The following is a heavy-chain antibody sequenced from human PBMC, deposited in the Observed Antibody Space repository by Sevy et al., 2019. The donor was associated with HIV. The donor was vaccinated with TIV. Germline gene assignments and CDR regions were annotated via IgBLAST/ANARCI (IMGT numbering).Heavy chain of an antibody. J-gene: IGHJ4*02. D-gene: IGHD6-13*01. CDR1: GFTFSSHD. CDR3: AREREADHSSCDFDF. CDR2: ISEGGKNT. V-gene: IGHV3-23*01. Sequence: GGSLRLSCTASGFTFSSHDMVWVRQAPGKGLEWVSGISEGGKNTYYADSVRGRFTISRDYSKITVYLQMNSLRADDTALYYCAREREADHSSCDFDFWGQGTLVTVSS.